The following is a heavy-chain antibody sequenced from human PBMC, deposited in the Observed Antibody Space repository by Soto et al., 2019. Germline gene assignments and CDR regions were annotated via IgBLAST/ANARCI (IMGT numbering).Heavy chain of an antibody. Sequence: VQLQQWGAGLLKPSETLSLTCAVYGGSFSDYYWSWIRQPPGKGLEWIGEINHSGSTNYNPSLKSRVTISVDTSKNQFSLKLSSVTAADTAVYYCAREGRYYASGRFWWFDPWGQGTLVTVSS. J-gene: IGHJ5*02. D-gene: IGHD3-10*01. V-gene: IGHV4-34*01. CDR2: INHSGST. CDR1: GGSFSDYY. CDR3: AREGRYYASGRFWWFDP.